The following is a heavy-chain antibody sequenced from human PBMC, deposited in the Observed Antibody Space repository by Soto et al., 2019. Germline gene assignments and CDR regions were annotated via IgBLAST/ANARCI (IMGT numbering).Heavy chain of an antibody. D-gene: IGHD6-19*01. J-gene: IGHJ4*02. CDR2: IYHRGTT. Sequence: QVQLQESGPGLVKPSGTLSLTCADSGDSISDNNWWSWVRQPPGKGLEWIGEIYHRGTTNYNPPLKSRVTISMDKSKNQISMVLNSVTAADSAVYYCARHIGVAGTRGFDYWGQGTLVTVSS. CDR1: GDSISDNNW. V-gene: IGHV4-4*02. CDR3: ARHIGVAGTRGFDY.